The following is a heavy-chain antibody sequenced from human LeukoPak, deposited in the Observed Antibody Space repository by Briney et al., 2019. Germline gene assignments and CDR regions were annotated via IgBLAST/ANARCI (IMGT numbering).Heavy chain of an antibody. CDR1: GFTFSGHN. CDR3: ARAMSTFGGVRNYFDS. CDR2: VSISSGTI. V-gene: IGHV3-48*04. J-gene: IGHJ4*02. Sequence: GGSLRLSCAASGFTFSGHNMNWVRQAPGKGLEWISFVSISSGTIYYADSVKGRFRISRDNAKSSLDLEMNSLRAEDTAVYYCARAMSTFGGVRNYFDSWGQGTLVTVSS. D-gene: IGHD3-16*01.